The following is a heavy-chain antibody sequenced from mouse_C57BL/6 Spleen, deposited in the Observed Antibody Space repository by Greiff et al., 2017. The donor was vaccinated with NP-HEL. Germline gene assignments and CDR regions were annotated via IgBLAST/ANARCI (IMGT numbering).Heavy chain of an antibody. D-gene: IGHD1-1*01. CDR3: ARWEVTTVVPFDY. J-gene: IGHJ2*01. CDR2: INPNNGGT. V-gene: IGHV1-22*01. Sequence: VQLKQSGPELVKPGASVKMSCKASGYTFTDYNMHWVKQSHGKSLEWIGYINPNNGGTSYNQKFKGKATLTVNKSSSTAYMELRSLTSEDSAVYYCARWEVTTVVPFDYWGQGTTLTVSS. CDR1: GYTFTDYN.